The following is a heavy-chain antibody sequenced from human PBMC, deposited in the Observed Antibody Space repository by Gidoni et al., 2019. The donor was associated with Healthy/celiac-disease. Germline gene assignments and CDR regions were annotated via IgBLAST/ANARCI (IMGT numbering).Heavy chain of an antibody. CDR1: GGTFSSYA. CDR3: ASGGGSSSMDY. V-gene: IGHV1-69*04. D-gene: IGHD6-6*01. CDR2: IIPILGIA. J-gene: IGHJ4*02. Sequence: HVQLVQSGAEVKQPWSSVKVPCKASGGTFSSYASSRVRQAPGQGLEWMGRIIPILGIANYAQKFQSRVTITEDKSTSTAYMELSSLRSEDTAVYYCASGGGSSSMDYWGQGTLVTVSS.